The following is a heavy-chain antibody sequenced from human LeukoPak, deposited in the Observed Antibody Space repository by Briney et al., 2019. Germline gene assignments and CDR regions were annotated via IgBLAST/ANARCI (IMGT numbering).Heavy chain of an antibody. J-gene: IGHJ4*02. CDR2: ISYDGSSK. Sequence: PGGSLRLSCAASGFTFSNYPMHWARQPPGQGLEWVAVISYDGSSKYYADSVKGRFTISRDNAKNSLYLQMNSLRAEDTAVYYCAREGTEDIVDTRGDYWGQGTLVTVSS. V-gene: IGHV3-30-3*01. CDR1: GFTFSNYP. D-gene: IGHD5-12*01. CDR3: AREGTEDIVDTRGDY.